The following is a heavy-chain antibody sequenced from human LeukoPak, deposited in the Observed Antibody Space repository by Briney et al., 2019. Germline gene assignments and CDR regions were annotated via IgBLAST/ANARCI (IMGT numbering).Heavy chain of an antibody. V-gene: IGHV3-23*01. CDR2: MSGSGGTT. CDR3: ARDLLPRIAAAGTSYFDY. D-gene: IGHD6-13*01. CDR1: GFTFSKYA. J-gene: IGHJ4*02. Sequence: GGSLRLSCAASGFTFSKYAINWVRQAPGKGLEWISAMSGSGGTTYYADSVKGRFAISRDNSKNTLYLQMNSLRAEDTAVYYCARDLLPRIAAAGTSYFDYWGQGTLVTVSS.